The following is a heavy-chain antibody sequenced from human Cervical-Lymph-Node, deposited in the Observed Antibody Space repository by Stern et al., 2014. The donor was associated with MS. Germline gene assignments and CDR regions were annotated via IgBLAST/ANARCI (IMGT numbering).Heavy chain of an antibody. CDR3: ANDVVGADDAFDI. CDR2: ISYDGSNK. Sequence: QVQLVQSGGGVVQPGRSLRLSCAASGFTFSSYGMHWVRQAPGKGLEWVAVISYDGSNKYYADSVKGRFTISRDNSKNTLYLQMNSLRAEDTAVYYCANDVVGADDAFDIWGQGTMVTVSS. D-gene: IGHD1-26*01. V-gene: IGHV3-30*18. CDR1: GFTFSSYG. J-gene: IGHJ3*02.